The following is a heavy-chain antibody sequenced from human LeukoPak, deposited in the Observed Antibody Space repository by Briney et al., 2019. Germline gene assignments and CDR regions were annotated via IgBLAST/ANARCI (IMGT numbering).Heavy chain of an antibody. CDR3: AREGDSSGYSYSRY. CDR1: GFTFSSYA. CDR2: ISGSGGST. D-gene: IGHD3-22*01. J-gene: IGHJ4*02. V-gene: IGHV3-23*01. Sequence: AGGSLRLSCAASGFTFSSYAVSWVRQAPGKGLEWVSAISGSGGSTFYAGSVKGRFTISRDNSKNTVYLQMISLRAEDTAVYYCAREGDSSGYSYSRYWGQGTLVTVSS.